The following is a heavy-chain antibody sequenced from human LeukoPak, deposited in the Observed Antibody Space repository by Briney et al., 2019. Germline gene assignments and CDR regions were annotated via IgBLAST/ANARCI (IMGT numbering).Heavy chain of an antibody. J-gene: IGHJ4*02. CDR3: ARLEYYYVSGNYYKLFDY. CDR2: ISSDGSDK. Sequence: PGGSLRLSCAASGFTFSYYAMHWVRQAPGKGLEWVAFISSDGSDKYYADSMKGRFTISRDNSKNTLYLQMTSLRGEDTAVYYCARLEYYYVSGNYYKLFDYWGQGTLVTVCS. V-gene: IGHV3-30-3*01. D-gene: IGHD3-10*01. CDR1: GFTFSYYA.